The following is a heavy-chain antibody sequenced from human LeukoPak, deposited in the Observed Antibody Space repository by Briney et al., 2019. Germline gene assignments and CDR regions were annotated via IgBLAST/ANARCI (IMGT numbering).Heavy chain of an antibody. Sequence: SETLSLTCTVSGGSISSSSYYWGWIRQPPGKGLEWIGSIYYSGSTYYNPSLKSRVTISVDTSKNQFSLKLSSVTAADTAVYYCARHLDYDFWSGYHAAGKFDYWGQGTLVTVSS. D-gene: IGHD3-3*01. CDR3: ARHLDYDFWSGYHAAGKFDY. CDR2: IYYSGST. J-gene: IGHJ4*02. V-gene: IGHV4-39*01. CDR1: GGSISSSSYY.